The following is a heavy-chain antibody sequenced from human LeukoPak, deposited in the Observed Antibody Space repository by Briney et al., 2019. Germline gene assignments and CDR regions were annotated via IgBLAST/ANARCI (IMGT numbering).Heavy chain of an antibody. J-gene: IGHJ4*02. D-gene: IGHD2-21*01. CDR1: GGSITSRTYW. CDR3: ARRTGDFSYYFDL. CDR2: IFYSGST. V-gene: IGHV4-39*01. Sequence: SETLSLTCSVSGGSITSRTYWWSWIRQPPGKGLEWIGGIFYSGSTYAKSSLKSRLTMSVDTSKNEFPLKLKSVTSADTALYFCARRTGDFSYYFDLWGPGTLVTVSS.